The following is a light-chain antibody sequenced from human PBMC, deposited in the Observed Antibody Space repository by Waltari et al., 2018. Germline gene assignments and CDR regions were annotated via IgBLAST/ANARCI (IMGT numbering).Light chain of an antibody. CDR3: QKYESLPAT. V-gene: IGKV3-20*01. CDR1: QSIGIY. Sequence: EIVLTQSPGTLSLSPGERATLSCRASQSIGIYLAWYQQKPGQAPRLLMSHASSRATGIPDRFSGSGSGTDFSLTISRLEPEDFAVYYCQKYESLPATFGQGTKVEIK. J-gene: IGKJ1*01. CDR2: HAS.